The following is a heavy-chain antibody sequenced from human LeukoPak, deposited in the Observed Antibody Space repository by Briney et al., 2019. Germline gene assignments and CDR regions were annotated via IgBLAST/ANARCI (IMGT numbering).Heavy chain of an antibody. CDR1: GFTFSSYG. CDR2: ISYDGSNK. J-gene: IGHJ6*02. CDR3: AKEPSYGTLYYYYGMDV. V-gene: IGHV3-30*18. Sequence: PGGCLRLSCAASGFTFSSYGMHWVRQAPGKGLEWVAVISYDGSNKYYADSVKGRFTISRDNSKNTLYLQMNSLRAEDTAVYYCAKEPSYGTLYYYYGMDVWGQGTTVTVSS. D-gene: IGHD5-18*01.